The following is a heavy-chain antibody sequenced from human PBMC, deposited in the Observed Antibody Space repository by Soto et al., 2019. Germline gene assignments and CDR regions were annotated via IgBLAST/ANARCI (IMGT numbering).Heavy chain of an antibody. Sequence: SRRLSYAACGFTFNASTMNRISQAPGKGLEWVSLISWDGGITYYGDSVKGRFTVSRDNSDTSLYLQMTSLRSDDTALYSRAKDSYDILTGQKRYFDSWGQGT. CDR1: GFTFNAST. J-gene: IGHJ4*02. CDR3: AKDSYDILTGQKRYFDS. V-gene: IGHV3-43*01. CDR2: ISWDGGIT. D-gene: IGHD3-9*01.